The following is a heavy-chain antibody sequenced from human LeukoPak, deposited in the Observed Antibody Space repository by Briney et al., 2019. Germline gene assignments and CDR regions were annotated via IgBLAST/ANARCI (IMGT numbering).Heavy chain of an antibody. J-gene: IGHJ5*02. V-gene: IGHV3-66*02. CDR1: GFTFSSYA. CDR2: IYRGGTT. D-gene: IGHD2-15*01. CDR3: ARGTYCSGGSCYFFGFDP. Sequence: GGSLRLSCAASGFTFSSYAMSWVRQAPGKGLQWVSVIYRGGTTDYADSVKGRFTISRDNSKNTLYLQMNSLRAEDTAVYYCARGTYCSGGSCYFFGFDPWGQGTLVTVSS.